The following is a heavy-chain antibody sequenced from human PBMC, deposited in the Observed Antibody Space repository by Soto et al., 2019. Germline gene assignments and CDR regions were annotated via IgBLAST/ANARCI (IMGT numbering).Heavy chain of an antibody. CDR3: ASPQGVAARAYDY. Sequence: SVKVSCKASGGTFSSYTISWVRQAPGQGLEWMGRIIPILGIANYAQKFQGRVTITADKSTSTAYMELSSLRSEDTAVYYCASPQGVAARAYDYWGQGTLVTVSS. D-gene: IGHD6-6*01. V-gene: IGHV1-69*02. CDR1: GGTFSSYT. CDR2: IIPILGIA. J-gene: IGHJ4*02.